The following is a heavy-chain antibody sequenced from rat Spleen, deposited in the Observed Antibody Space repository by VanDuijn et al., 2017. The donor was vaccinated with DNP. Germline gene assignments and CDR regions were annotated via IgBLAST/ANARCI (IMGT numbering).Heavy chain of an antibody. CDR1: GFTFSDYA. CDR2: ISYDGSST. CDR3: ARINWERGYFDF. V-gene: IGHV5-17*01. J-gene: IGHJ1*01. Sequence: EVQLVESGGGLVQPGNSLKLSCAASGFTFSDYAMAWVRQAPKKGLEWVATISYDGSSTYYRDSVKGRFTISRDNAKSTLYLQMNSLRSEDMATYYCARINWERGYFDFWGPGTMVTVSS. D-gene: IGHD5-1*01.